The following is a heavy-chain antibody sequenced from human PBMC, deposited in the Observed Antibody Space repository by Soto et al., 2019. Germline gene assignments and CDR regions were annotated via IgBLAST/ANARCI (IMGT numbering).Heavy chain of an antibody. CDR3: ARDIGYSYGLDY. CDR2: IYYSGST. Sequence: SETLSLTCTVSGGSISSYYWSWIRQPPGKGLEWIGYIYYSGSTNYNPSLKSRVTISVDTSKNQFSLKLSSVTAADTAVYYCARDIGYSYGLDYWGQGTLVTVSS. V-gene: IGHV4-59*01. J-gene: IGHJ4*02. CDR1: GGSISSYY. D-gene: IGHD5-18*01.